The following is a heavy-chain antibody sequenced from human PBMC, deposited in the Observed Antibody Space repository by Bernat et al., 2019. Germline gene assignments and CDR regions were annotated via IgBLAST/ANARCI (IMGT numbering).Heavy chain of an antibody. D-gene: IGHD2-8*01. J-gene: IGHJ4*02. Sequence: EVQLLESGGGLVQPGGSLRLSCAASGFTFSSYAMSWVRQAPGKGLEWVSAISGSGGSTYYADSVKGRFTISRDNSKNTLYLQMNSLRAEDTAVYYCAGYCTNGVCPGTLRFFSYYWGQGTLVTVSS. CDR1: GFTFSSYA. CDR2: ISGSGGST. CDR3: AGYCTNGVCPGTLRFFSYY. V-gene: IGHV3-23*01.